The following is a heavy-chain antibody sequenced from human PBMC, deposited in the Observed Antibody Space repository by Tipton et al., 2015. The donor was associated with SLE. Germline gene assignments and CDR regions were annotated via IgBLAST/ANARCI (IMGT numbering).Heavy chain of an antibody. CDR2: IYTGGNT. Sequence: TPSLTCTVSGGSISRYYWGWIRQPAGKGLEWIGRIYTGGNTKYNPSLESRVTLSVDASKDQFSLRLTSVTAADTAVYYCVVCSPSSCSYFDYGGQGRLVTVSS. J-gene: IGHJ4*02. CDR3: VVCSPSSCSYFDY. CDR1: GGSISRYY. D-gene: IGHD2-2*01. V-gene: IGHV4-4*07.